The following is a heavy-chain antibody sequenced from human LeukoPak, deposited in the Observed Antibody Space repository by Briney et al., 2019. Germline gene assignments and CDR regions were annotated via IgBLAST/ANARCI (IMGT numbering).Heavy chain of an antibody. Sequence: ASVKVSCKASGYSFTSYGINWVRQAPGQGLEWMGWISVYNGNTNYAQKLQGRITMTTDTPTSTAYMELSSLRSEDTAVYYCARDQELRRGWFDPWGQGTLVTVSS. CDR2: ISVYNGNT. V-gene: IGHV1-18*01. CDR3: ARDQELRRGWFDP. CDR1: GYSFTSYG. D-gene: IGHD1-7*01. J-gene: IGHJ5*02.